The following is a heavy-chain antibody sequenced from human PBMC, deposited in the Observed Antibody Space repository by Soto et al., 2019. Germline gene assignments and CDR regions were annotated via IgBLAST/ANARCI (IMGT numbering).Heavy chain of an antibody. CDR1: GFIFSSYA. CDR2: ISGSGGST. Sequence: GGSLRLSCAASGFIFSSYAMSWVRQAPGKGLEWVSAISGSGGSTYYADSVKGRFTISRDNSKNTLYLQMNSLRAEDTAVYYCAKVSPGLGYDILPGYPKSYYLDYWGQGTLVTVSS. CDR3: AKVSPGLGYDILPGYPKSYYLDY. D-gene: IGHD3-9*01. J-gene: IGHJ4*02. V-gene: IGHV3-23*01.